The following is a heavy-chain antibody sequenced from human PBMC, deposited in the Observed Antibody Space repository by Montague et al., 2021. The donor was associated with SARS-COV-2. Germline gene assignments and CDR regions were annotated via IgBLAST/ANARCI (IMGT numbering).Heavy chain of an antibody. Sequence: SLRLSCAASGFTFSSYWMYWVRQAPGKGLVWISRIHYDGSSTNYADSVKGRFTISRDTAKNTLYLQMNSLRAEDTAVYYCARAYYTGLYPFDYGGQGTLVTVSS. CDR2: IHYDGSST. V-gene: IGHV3-74*01. CDR3: ARAYYTGLYPFDY. D-gene: IGHD2-8*02. CDR1: GFTFSSYW. J-gene: IGHJ4*02.